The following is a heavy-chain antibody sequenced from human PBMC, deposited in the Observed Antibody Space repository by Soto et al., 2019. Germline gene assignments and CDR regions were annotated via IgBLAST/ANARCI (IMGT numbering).Heavy chain of an antibody. CDR3: ARERAYDSSGPIDY. CDR1: GYTFTSYG. D-gene: IGHD3-22*01. J-gene: IGHJ4*02. Sequence: VASVKVSCKASGYTFTSYGISWVRQAPGQGLEWMGWISAYNGNTNYAQKLQGRVTMTTDTSTSTAYMELRSLRSDDTAVYYCARERAYDSSGPIDYWGQGTLVTVSS. V-gene: IGHV1-18*01. CDR2: ISAYNGNT.